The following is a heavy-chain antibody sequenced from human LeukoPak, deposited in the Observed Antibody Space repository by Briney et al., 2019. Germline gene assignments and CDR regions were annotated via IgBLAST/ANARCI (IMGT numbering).Heavy chain of an antibody. CDR1: GFTFNNYA. J-gene: IGHJ4*02. Sequence: GGSLRLSCAASGFTFNNYAMNWVRQAPGKGLEWVSTISTSGGSTYHADSVKGRFTISRDNSKNTLYLQMNSLRADDTAVYYCAKEPNDYWGQGTLVTVSS. CDR2: ISTSGGST. CDR3: AKEPNDY. V-gene: IGHV3-23*01.